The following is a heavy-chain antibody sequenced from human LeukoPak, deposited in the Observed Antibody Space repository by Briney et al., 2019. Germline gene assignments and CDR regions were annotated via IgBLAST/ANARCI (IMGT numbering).Heavy chain of an antibody. J-gene: IGHJ4*02. V-gene: IGHV1-8*01. D-gene: IGHD2-15*01. CDR3: ARGPHASVVAAPFDY. CDR1: GYTFTSYD. Sequence: ASVKVSCKASGYTFTSYDINWVRQATGQGLEWKGWMNPNSGNTGYAQKFQGRVTMTRNTSISTAYMELSSLRSEDTAVYYCARGPHASVVAAPFDYWGQGTLVTVSS. CDR2: MNPNSGNT.